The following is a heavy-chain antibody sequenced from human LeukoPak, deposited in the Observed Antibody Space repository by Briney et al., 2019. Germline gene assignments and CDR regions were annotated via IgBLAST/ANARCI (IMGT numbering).Heavy chain of an antibody. CDR3: ARRPEWELPRTAFDY. CDR2: IYHSGST. V-gene: IGHV4-38-2*01. D-gene: IGHD1-26*01. Sequence: SETLSLTCAVSGYSISSGYYWGWIRQPPGKGLEWIGSIYHSGSTYYNPSLKSRVTISVDTSKNQFSLKLSSVTAADTAVYYCARRPEWELPRTAFDYWGQGTLVTVSS. CDR1: GYSISSGYY. J-gene: IGHJ4*02.